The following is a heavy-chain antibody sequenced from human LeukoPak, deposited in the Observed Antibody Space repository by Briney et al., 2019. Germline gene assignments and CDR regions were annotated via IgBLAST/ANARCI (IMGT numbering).Heavy chain of an antibody. CDR3: ARPHQQLVFNWFDP. CDR2: INPNSGGT. Sequence: ASVKVSCKASGYTFTGYYMHWVRQAPGQGLEWMGWINPNSGGTNYAQKFQGRVTMTRDTSISTAYMELTRLRSDDTAVYYCARPHQQLVFNWFDPWGQGTLVTVSS. V-gene: IGHV1-2*02. J-gene: IGHJ5*02. CDR1: GYTFTGYY. D-gene: IGHD6-13*01.